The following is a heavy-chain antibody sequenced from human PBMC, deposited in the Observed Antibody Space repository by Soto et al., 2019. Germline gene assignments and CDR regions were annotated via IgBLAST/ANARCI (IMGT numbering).Heavy chain of an antibody. Sequence: SETLSLTCAVYGGSFSGYYWSWIRQPPGKGLEWIGEINHRGSTNYNPSLKSRVTISVDTSKNQFSLKLSSVTAADTAVYYCARVSYYDSSGYYHWGQGTLVTVSS. CDR2: INHRGST. V-gene: IGHV4-34*01. CDR1: GGSFSGYY. CDR3: ARVSYYDSSGYYH. J-gene: IGHJ4*02. D-gene: IGHD3-22*01.